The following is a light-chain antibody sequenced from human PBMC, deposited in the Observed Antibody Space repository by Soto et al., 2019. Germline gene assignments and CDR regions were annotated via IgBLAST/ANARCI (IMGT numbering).Light chain of an antibody. CDR2: KAS. V-gene: IGKV1-5*03. Sequence: DIQMTQSPSTLSGSVGDRVTITCRASQTISSWLAWYQQKPGKAPKLLIYKASTLKSGVPSRFSGSGSGTEFTLTISSLQPEDFATHYCQQLNSYPRTFGGGTKV. J-gene: IGKJ4*01. CDR1: QTISSW. CDR3: QQLNSYPRT.